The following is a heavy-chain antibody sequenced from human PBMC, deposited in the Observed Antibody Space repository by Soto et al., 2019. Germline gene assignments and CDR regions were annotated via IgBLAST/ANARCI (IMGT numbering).Heavy chain of an antibody. D-gene: IGHD3-9*01. CDR1: GYSISSGYY. CDR2: IHHSGST. V-gene: IGHV4-38-2*02. CDR3: ARDISARDGDY. J-gene: IGHJ4*02. Sequence: SETLSLTCSVSGYSISSGYYWGWIRQAPGKGLEWIGNIHHSGSTYYNPSLESRVTISIDTSKNQFSLRLTSVTAADTAIYYCARDISARDGDYWGQGTLVTVSS.